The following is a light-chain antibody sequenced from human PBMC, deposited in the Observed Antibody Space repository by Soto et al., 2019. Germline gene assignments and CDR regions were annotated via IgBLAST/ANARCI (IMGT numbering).Light chain of an antibody. V-gene: IGKV3-20*01. CDR1: QSVSSNY. CDR2: GAS. Sequence: EIVLTQSPATLSLSPGERGTLSCRASQSVSSNYLAWYQQKPGQAPRLLIYGASSRATGIPDRFSGSGSGTDFTLTISRLEPEDFALYYCQQYGSSPMCTFGQGTKLEIK. J-gene: IGKJ2*02. CDR3: QQYGSSPMCT.